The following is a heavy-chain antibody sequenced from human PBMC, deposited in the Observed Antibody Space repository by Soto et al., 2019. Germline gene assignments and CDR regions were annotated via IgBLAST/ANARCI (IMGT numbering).Heavy chain of an antibody. CDR3: ARGYGGDGDY. CDR2: ISSSSTI. V-gene: IGHV3-48*04. CDR1: GFTFSSYS. D-gene: IGHD4-17*01. J-gene: IGHJ4*02. Sequence: GGSLRLSCAASGFTFSSYSMNWVRQAPGKGLEWVSYISSSSTIYYADSVKGRFTISRDNAKNSLYLQMNSLRAEDTAVYYCARGYGGDGDYWGQGTLVTVSS.